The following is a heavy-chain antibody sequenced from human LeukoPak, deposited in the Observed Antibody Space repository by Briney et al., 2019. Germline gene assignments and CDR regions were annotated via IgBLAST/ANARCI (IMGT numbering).Heavy chain of an antibody. CDR2: IKQDGSEK. J-gene: IGHJ6*03. CDR1: GFTFISYS. D-gene: IGHD2-2*01. Sequence: PRGSLRLSCAASGFTFISYSMNWVRQAPGKGLEWVANIKQDGSEKYYVDSVKGRFTISRDNAKNSLYLQMNSLRAEDTAVYYCAREKEGYCSRTSCYLDYYYYYMDVWGKGTTVTISS. CDR3: AREKEGYCSRTSCYLDYYYYYMDV. V-gene: IGHV3-7*01.